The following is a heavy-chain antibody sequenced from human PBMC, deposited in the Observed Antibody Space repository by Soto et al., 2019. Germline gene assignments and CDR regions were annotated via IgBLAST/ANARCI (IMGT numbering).Heavy chain of an antibody. CDR3: AKGGRQWLVTSDFNY. Sequence: VQLVESGGGVVQPGRSLRLSCAASGFTFSDYAMHWVRQAPGKGLEWVAVVSHDGRNTHYAVSVKGRFTISRDSSKNTVSLEITNLRAGETAIYYCAKGGRQWLVTSDFNYWGQGALVTVSS. CDR1: GFTFSDYA. D-gene: IGHD6-19*01. CDR2: VSHDGRNT. V-gene: IGHV3-30*18. J-gene: IGHJ4*02.